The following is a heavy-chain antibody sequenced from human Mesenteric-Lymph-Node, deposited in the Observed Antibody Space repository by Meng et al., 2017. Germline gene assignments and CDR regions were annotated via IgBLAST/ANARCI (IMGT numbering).Heavy chain of an antibody. CDR2: ISSSGSTI. D-gene: IGHD6-19*01. J-gene: IGHJ6*02. Sequence: GESLKISCAASGFTFSSYEMNWVRQAPGKGLEWVSYISSSGSTIYYADSVKGRFTISRDNAKNSLYLQMNSLRAEDTAVYYCARDGGSSGWAKGRYYYYYGMDVWGQGTTVTVSS. CDR3: ARDGGSSGWAKGRYYYYYGMDV. V-gene: IGHV3-48*03. CDR1: GFTFSSYE.